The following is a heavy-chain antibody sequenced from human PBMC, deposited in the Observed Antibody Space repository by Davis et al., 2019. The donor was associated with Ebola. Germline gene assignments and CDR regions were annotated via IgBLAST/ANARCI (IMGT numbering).Heavy chain of an antibody. CDR1: GFTFSSYA. CDR2: ISYDGSNK. V-gene: IGHV3-30-3*01. J-gene: IGHJ5*02. CDR3: ARGRWGYCSGGSCYRAYNWFDP. Sequence: GESLKISCAASGFTFSSYAMHWVRQAPGKGLEWVAVISYDGSNKYYADSVKGRFTISRDNSKNTLYLQMNSLRADDTAVYYCARGRWGYCSGGSCYRAYNWFDPWGQGTLVTVSS. D-gene: IGHD2-15*01.